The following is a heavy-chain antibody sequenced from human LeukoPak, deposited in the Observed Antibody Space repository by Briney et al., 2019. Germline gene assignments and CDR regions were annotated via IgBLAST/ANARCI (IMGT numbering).Heavy chain of an antibody. D-gene: IGHD2-2*02. CDR3: AKGGGYTTSSGVDY. CDR1: GFTFDDYA. V-gene: IGHV3-9*01. Sequence: PGRSLRLSCAASGFTFDDYAMHWVRQAPGKGLEWVSGISWNSDNIGYADSVKGRFTISRDNAENSLYLQMNSLRAEDTALYYCAKGGGYTTSSGVDYWGQGALVTVSS. J-gene: IGHJ4*02. CDR2: ISWNSDNI.